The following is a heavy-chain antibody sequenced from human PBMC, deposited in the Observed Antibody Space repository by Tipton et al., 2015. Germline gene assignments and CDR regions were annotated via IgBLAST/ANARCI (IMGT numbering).Heavy chain of an antibody. V-gene: IGHV1-46*01. CDR2: INPSAGST. D-gene: IGHD3-22*01. Sequence: QSGAEVKKPGASVKVSCKASGHTLSGYYVHWVRQAPGQGLEWMGIINPSAGSTTYAQKFQGRVTMTRDTSTNTVYMELSSLTSEDTAVYHCARVSFPYYYDSTDYYPFDFWGQGTLVTVSS. CDR3: ARVSFPYYYDSTDYYPFDF. J-gene: IGHJ4*02. CDR1: GHTLSGYY.